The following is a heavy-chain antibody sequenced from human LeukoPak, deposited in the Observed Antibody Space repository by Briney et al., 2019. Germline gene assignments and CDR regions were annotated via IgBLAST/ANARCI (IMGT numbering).Heavy chain of an antibody. CDR1: GFTFTTYP. D-gene: IGHD2-2*02. J-gene: IGHJ4*02. CDR3: AKDPVNYCSSTSCYTY. Sequence: PGGSLRLSCAASGFTFTTYPMSWVRQAPGKGLEWVSAISGSGGSTYYADSVKGRFTISRDNSKNTLYLQMNSLRAEDTAVYYCAKDPVNYCSSTSCYTYWGQGTLVTVSS. V-gene: IGHV3-23*01. CDR2: ISGSGGST.